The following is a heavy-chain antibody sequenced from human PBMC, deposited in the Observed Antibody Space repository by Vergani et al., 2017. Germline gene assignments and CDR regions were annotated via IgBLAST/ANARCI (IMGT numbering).Heavy chain of an antibody. CDR3: ARHAIGMIVVTSDVFDI. Sequence: QLQLQESGPGLVRPSETLSLTCTVSGDSISSRGYFWGWIRQPPGKGLEWIGSMYYSGSTYYNPSLKSRVTISLDTSKNQFSLKMSSVTAADTAVYYCARHAIGMIVVTSDVFDIWGQGTMVTVSS. V-gene: IGHV4-39*01. J-gene: IGHJ3*02. CDR2: MYYSGST. D-gene: IGHD3-22*01. CDR1: GDSISSRGYF.